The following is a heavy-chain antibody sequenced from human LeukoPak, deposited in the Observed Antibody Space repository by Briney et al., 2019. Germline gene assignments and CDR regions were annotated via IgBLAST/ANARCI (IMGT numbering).Heavy chain of an antibody. Sequence: GGSLRLSCAASGFTFSDYALSWVRQTPGKGLEWVAATTGSSGDTYHADSVKGRFAISRDNSKNTVYLQMNSLRVDDTAVYYCARRDIVVIVSASDYWGQGTLVTVSS. D-gene: IGHD2-15*01. CDR3: ARRDIVVIVSASDY. J-gene: IGHJ4*02. CDR1: GFTFSDYA. V-gene: IGHV3-23*01. CDR2: TTGSSGDT.